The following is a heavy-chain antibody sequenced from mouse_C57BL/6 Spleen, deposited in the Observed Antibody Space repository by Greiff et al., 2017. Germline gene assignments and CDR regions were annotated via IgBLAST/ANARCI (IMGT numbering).Heavy chain of an antibody. CDR1: GYSFTGYY. J-gene: IGHJ1*03. V-gene: IGHV1-43*01. D-gene: IGHD1-1*01. Sequence: VHVKQSGPELVKPGASVKISCKASGYSFTGYYMHWVKQSSEKSLEWIGEINPSTGGTSYNQKFKGKATLTVDKSSSTAYMPLKRLTSEDSAVYYGATPHYYGSSYWYFDVWGTGTTVTVSS. CDR3: ATPHYYGSSYWYFDV. CDR2: INPSTGGT.